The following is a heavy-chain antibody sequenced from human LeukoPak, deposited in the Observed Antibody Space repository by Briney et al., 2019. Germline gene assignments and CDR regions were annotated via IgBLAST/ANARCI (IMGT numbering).Heavy chain of an antibody. V-gene: IGHV4-59*01. CDR2: LYYSGST. D-gene: IGHD2/OR15-2a*01. CDR1: GASISTYY. CDR3: ARVRGTFETD. Sequence: SETLSLTCTVSGASISTYYWSWIRQPPGKGLEWIGYLYYSGSTTYSPSLKSRVTMSVDTSKSQFSLKLNSVTAADTAIYYCARVRGTFETDCGQGTLVTVSS. J-gene: IGHJ1*01.